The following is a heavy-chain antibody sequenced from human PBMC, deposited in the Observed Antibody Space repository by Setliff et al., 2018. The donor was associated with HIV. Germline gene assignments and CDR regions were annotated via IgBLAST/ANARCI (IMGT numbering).Heavy chain of an antibody. CDR3: ARGGRRSYYYYFHMDV. Sequence: SVKVSCKASGGTFSRYAINWVRQAPGQGLEWMGGIIPMSGPANFAQKFQGRVTITADESTSTAYMELSSLRSDDAAVYYCARGGRRSYYYYFHMDVWGKGTTVTVSS. D-gene: IGHD3-16*01. CDR1: GGTFSRYA. V-gene: IGHV1-69*13. CDR2: IIPMSGPA. J-gene: IGHJ6*03.